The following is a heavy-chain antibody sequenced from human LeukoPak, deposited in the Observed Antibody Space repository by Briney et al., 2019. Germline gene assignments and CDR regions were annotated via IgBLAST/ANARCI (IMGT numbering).Heavy chain of an antibody. J-gene: IGHJ3*02. CDR3: ARERGDAFDI. CDR2: TDYRSKWFN. CDR1: GDSVSGNSAA. V-gene: IGHV6-1*01. Sequence: SQTLSLTCAISGDSVSGNSAAWNWIRQSPSRGLEWLGSTDYRSKWFNYYSISVKSRITINPNTSKNQFSLQLNSVTPEDTAVYYCARERGDAFDIWGQGTMVTVSS.